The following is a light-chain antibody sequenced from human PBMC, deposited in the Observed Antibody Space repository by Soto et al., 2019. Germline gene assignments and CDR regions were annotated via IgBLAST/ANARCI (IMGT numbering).Light chain of an antibody. Sequence: QPVLTQPPSASGNPGQRVTISCSGSSSNVRSNAVNWYQQLPGTAPKLLIYSNAQRPSGVPDRFSGSKSGTSASLAIRGLQSDDEADYYCAAWDDSLNGVAFGGGTKLTVL. J-gene: IGLJ3*02. CDR3: AAWDDSLNGVA. V-gene: IGLV1-44*01. CDR2: SNA. CDR1: SSNVRSNA.